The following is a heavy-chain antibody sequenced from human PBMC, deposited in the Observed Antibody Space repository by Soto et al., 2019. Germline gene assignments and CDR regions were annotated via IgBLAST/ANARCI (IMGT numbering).Heavy chain of an antibody. V-gene: IGHV4-31*11. D-gene: IGHD2-15*01. CDR3: ARHCSGGTCYDSIDY. J-gene: IGHJ4*02. CDR1: GGSIDSAGSY. CDR2: IYHGGTT. Sequence: SETLSLTCAVSGGSIDSAGSYWSWIRQIPGRGLEWIGHIYHGGTTDYNPTLKSRITMSVDTSKNQFALELNSVTAADTAVYYCARHCSGGTCYDSIDYWGQGTLVTVSS.